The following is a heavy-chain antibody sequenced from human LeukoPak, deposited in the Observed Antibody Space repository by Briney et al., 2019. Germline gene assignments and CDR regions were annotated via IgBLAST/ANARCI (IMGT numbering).Heavy chain of an antibody. Sequence: GGSLRLSCAASGFTFSSYDMNWVRQAPGKGLEWVSSISTSSRYIYYKDSVRGRFTISRDDAKNSLYLEMNSLRAEDTAVYYCARADCSSSTCYLRRSWFDPWGQGTLVTVSS. V-gene: IGHV3-21*01. CDR1: GFTFSSYD. CDR3: ARADCSSSTCYLRRSWFDP. D-gene: IGHD2-2*01. J-gene: IGHJ5*02. CDR2: ISTSSRYI.